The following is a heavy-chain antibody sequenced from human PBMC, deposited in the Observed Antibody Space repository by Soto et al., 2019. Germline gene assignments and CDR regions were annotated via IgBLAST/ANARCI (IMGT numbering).Heavy chain of an antibody. V-gene: IGHV3-74*01. CDR3: ARGKYGSGSLGDY. J-gene: IGHJ4*02. CDR1: GFIFSAYW. CDR2: INSDGTST. Sequence: EVQLVESGGGLVQPGGSLRLSCAASGFIFSAYWMHWVRQGPGKGLVWVSQINSDGTSTNYADSMKGRFTIFRDNANNTLHLQMNSLRAEDTAVYYCARGKYGSGSLGDYWAQGTLVTVSS. D-gene: IGHD3-10*01.